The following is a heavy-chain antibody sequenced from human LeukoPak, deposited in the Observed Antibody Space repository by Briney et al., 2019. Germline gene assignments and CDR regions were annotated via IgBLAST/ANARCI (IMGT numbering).Heavy chain of an antibody. CDR1: GYSLSSGYY. D-gene: IGHD6-19*01. J-gene: IGHJ4*02. V-gene: IGHV4-38-2*02. CDR3: ARGTVAGTPTLGY. Sequence: SETLSLTCTVSGYSLSSGYYWGWIRQPPGKGLEWIGSIYHSGSTYYNPSLKSRVTISVDTSKNQFSLKLSSVTAADTAVYYCARGTVAGTPTLGYWGRGTLVTVSS. CDR2: IYHSGST.